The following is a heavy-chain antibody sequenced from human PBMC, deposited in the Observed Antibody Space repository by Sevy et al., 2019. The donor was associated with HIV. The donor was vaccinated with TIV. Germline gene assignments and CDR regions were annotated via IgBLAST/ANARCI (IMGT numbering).Heavy chain of an antibody. CDR2: IHYTGTT. J-gene: IGHJ4*02. CDR1: GYSISSGYW. Sequence: SETLSLTCVVSGYSISSGYWWDWFRRSPGKGLEWIGAIHYTGTTQYTPSLNRRVTVSADTSKNQFSLRLSSMTAADTAVYYCASHDWGREDYWGQGTLVTVSS. D-gene: IGHD7-27*01. V-gene: IGHV4-38-2*01. CDR3: ASHDWGREDY.